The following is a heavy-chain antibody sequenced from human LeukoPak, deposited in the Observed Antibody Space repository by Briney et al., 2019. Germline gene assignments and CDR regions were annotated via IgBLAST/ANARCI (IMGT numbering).Heavy chain of an antibody. Sequence: SETPSLTCAVYGGSFSGYYWGWIRQPPGKGLEWIGSIYHGGSTYYNPSLKSRVTISVDTSKNQFSLKLSSVTAADTAVYYCARLMVWGGPFDYWGQGTLVTVSS. CDR1: GGSFSGYY. CDR2: IYHGGST. J-gene: IGHJ4*02. CDR3: ARLMVWGGPFDY. D-gene: IGHD2-8*01. V-gene: IGHV4-38-2*01.